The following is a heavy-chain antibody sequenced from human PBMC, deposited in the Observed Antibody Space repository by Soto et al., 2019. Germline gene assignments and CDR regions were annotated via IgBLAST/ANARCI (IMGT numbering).Heavy chain of an antibody. CDR2: INHSGST. J-gene: IGHJ6*03. CDR1: GGSFSGYY. CDR3: EGTNYYYMDV. Sequence: SETLSLTCAVYGGSFSGYYWSWIRQPPGKGLEWIGEINHSGSTNYNPSLKSRVTISVDTSKNQFSLKLSSVTAADTAVYYCEGTNYYYMDVWGKGTTVTVSS. V-gene: IGHV4-34*01. D-gene: IGHD1-1*01.